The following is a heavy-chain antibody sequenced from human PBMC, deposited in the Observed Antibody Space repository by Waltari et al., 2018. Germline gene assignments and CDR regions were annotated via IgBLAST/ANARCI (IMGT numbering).Heavy chain of an antibody. J-gene: IGHJ4*02. CDR1: GGSIRSGGYY. CDR2: IYYSGRT. CDR3: ARDSYGSGSYPH. Sequence: QVQLQESGPGLVKPSQTLSLTCTVSGGSIRSGGYYWSWIRQHPGKGLEWIGYIYYSGRTYYTPSLKSRVTISVDTSKNQFSLKLSSVTAADTAVYYCARDSYGSGSYPHWGQGTLVTVSS. V-gene: IGHV4-31*03. D-gene: IGHD3-10*01.